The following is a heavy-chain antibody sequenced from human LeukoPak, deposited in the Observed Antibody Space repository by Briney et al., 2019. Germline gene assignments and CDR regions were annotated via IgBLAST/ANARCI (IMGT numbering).Heavy chain of an antibody. J-gene: IGHJ3*02. CDR1: GFTFSSYE. CDR3: ARDWVYGDYVQRAFDI. V-gene: IGHV3-48*03. D-gene: IGHD4-17*01. Sequence: PGGSLRLSCAASGFTFSSYEMNWVRQAPGKGLEWVSYISSSGSTIYYADSVKGRFTISRDNAKNSLYLQMNSLRAEDTAVYYCARDWVYGDYVQRAFDIWGQGTMVTVSS. CDR2: ISSSGSTI.